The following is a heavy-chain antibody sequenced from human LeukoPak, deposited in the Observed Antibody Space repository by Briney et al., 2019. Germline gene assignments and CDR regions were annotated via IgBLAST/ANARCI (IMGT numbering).Heavy chain of an antibody. Sequence: GGSLRLSCAASGFTFSSYAMRWVRRAPGKGLEWVAVISYDGNNKLYADAVKGRFTISRDNSKNTLYVQMNSLRDEDTAVYYCAVGKGGHCSSSSCYGHYFDYWGQGTLVIVSS. J-gene: IGHJ4*02. CDR3: AVGKGGHCSSSSCYGHYFDY. CDR1: GFTFSSYA. D-gene: IGHD2-2*01. CDR2: ISYDGNNK. V-gene: IGHV3-30*04.